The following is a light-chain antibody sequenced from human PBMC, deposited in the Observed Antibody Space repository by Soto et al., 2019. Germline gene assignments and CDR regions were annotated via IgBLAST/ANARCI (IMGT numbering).Light chain of an antibody. J-gene: IGLJ2*01. CDR2: QDS. V-gene: IGLV3-1*01. CDR3: QAWDSSPS. Sequence: SYELTQPPSVSVSPVQTASITCSGDKLGDKYACWYQQQPGQSPVLVIYQDSKRPSGIPERFSGSNSGNTATLTISGTQAMDEADYYCQAWDSSPSFGGGTKLTVL. CDR1: KLGDKY.